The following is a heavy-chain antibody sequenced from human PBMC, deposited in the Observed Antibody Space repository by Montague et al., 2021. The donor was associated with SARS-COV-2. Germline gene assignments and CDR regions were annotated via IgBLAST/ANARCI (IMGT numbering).Heavy chain of an antibody. D-gene: IGHD5-12*01. CDR3: ARDLGWIDV. CDR2: IYKSGTT. J-gene: IGHJ6*02. CDR1: GGSISYGGFF. V-gene: IGHV4-31*03. Sequence: TLSLTCTVSGGSISYGGFFWNWIRQPPGKGLEWIGYIYKSGTTXYXPSLKRRVSLSVDTSKNQFSLNLRSVTAADTALYYCARDLGWIDVWGQGTTVIVSS.